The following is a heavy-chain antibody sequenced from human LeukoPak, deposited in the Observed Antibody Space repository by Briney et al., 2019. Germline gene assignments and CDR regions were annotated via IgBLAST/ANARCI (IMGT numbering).Heavy chain of an antibody. CDR1: GYTFTSYA. D-gene: IGHD4-11*01. CDR2: INAGNGNT. CDR3: ARGPSTTVTKRNYFDY. V-gene: IGHV1-3*01. J-gene: IGHJ4*02. Sequence: ASVKVSCKASGYTFTSYAMHWVRQAPGQRLEWMGWINAGNGNTKYSQKFQGRVTITRDTSASTAYMELSRLRSDDTAVYYCARGPSTTVTKRNYFDYWGQGTLVTVSS.